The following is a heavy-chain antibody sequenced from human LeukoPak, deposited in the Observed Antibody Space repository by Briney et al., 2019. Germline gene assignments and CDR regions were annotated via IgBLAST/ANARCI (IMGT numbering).Heavy chain of an antibody. V-gene: IGHV3-11*04. CDR3: AKDGGTHFDH. D-gene: IGHD1-26*01. CDR2: IGRSGTTI. J-gene: IGHJ4*02. Sequence: GGSLRLSCVASGFTLSDYYMSWIRQIPGKGLEWVSYIGRSGTTIHYADSVKGRFTISWVNAKKSLYLQMNSLRAEDTAVYYCAKDGGTHFDHWGQGTLVTVSS. CDR1: GFTLSDYY.